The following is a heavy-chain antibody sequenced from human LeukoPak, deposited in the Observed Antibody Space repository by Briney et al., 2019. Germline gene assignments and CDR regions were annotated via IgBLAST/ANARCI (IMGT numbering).Heavy chain of an antibody. CDR3: AREPTYYDILTGYNFFDY. V-gene: IGHV1-2*02. Sequence: GASVKVSCKASGYTFTGYYMHWVRQAPGQGLEWMGWINSNSGGTNYAQKFQGRVTMTRDTSISTAYMELSRLRSDDTAVYYCAREPTYYDILTGYNFFDYWGQGTLVTVSS. D-gene: IGHD3-9*01. CDR1: GYTFTGYY. CDR2: INSNSGGT. J-gene: IGHJ4*02.